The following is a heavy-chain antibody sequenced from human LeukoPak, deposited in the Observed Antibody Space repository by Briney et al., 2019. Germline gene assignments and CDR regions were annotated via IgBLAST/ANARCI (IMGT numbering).Heavy chain of an antibody. V-gene: IGHV3-21*01. CDR1: GFTFSSYS. CDR3: ARDPYSGNYGAYYYYYMDV. J-gene: IGHJ6*03. Sequence: GGSLRLSCAASGFTFSSYSMSWGRQAPGKALEWVSSITSTGTYIFYGDSVKGRFTISRDNAKNSLYLQMNGLRAEDTAVYYCARDPYSGNYGAYYYYYMDVWGKGTTVTISS. D-gene: IGHD1-26*01. CDR2: ITSTGTYI.